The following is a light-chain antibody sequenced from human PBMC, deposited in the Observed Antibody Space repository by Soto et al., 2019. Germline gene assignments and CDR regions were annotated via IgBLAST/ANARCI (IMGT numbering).Light chain of an antibody. CDR1: QSVSSY. CDR3: QQRSNWSPWT. Sequence: EIVLTQSPATLSLSPGERATLSCRASQSVSSYLAWYKQKPGQAPRLLIYDASNRATGIPARFSGSGSGTDFTLTISSLEPEDFAVYYCQQRSNWSPWTFGQGTKVEIK. J-gene: IGKJ1*01. CDR2: DAS. V-gene: IGKV3-11*01.